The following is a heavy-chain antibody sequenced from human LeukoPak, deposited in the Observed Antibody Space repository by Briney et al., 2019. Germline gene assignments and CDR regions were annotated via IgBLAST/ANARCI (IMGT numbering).Heavy chain of an antibody. CDR1: GFTFSSYA. V-gene: IGHV3-23*01. J-gene: IGHJ3*01. CDR2: ISGSGGST. CDR3: AKDRLPKASGAFDF. D-gene: IGHD3-10*01. Sequence: GGSLRLSCAASGFTFSSYAMSWVRQAPGKGLEWFSAISGSGGSTYYADSVKGRFTISRDNSKNTLFLQMNSLRAEDTAVYNCAKDRLPKASGAFDFWGHGTKVTVFS.